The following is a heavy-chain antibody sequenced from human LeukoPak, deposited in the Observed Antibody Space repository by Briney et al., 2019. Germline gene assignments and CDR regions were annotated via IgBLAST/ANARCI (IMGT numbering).Heavy chain of an antibody. Sequence: PGGSLRLSCVASGFIFDNYALSWVRQAPGKGLEWVSAISGSGGSIYYADSVKGRLTISRDNSKNTLYLQMNSLRAEDTAVYYCAKEPNDSSGSFDYWGQGTLVTVSS. CDR1: GFIFDNYA. CDR3: AKEPNDSSGSFDY. CDR2: ISGSGGSI. J-gene: IGHJ4*02. V-gene: IGHV3-23*01. D-gene: IGHD3-22*01.